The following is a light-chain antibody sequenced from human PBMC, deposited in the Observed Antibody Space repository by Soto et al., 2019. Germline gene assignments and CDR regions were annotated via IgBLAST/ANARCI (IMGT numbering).Light chain of an antibody. CDR3: QQSYSTPGGLT. J-gene: IGKJ4*01. CDR1: QSISSY. Sequence: DIQMTQSPSSLSASVGHRVTITCRAIQSISSYLNWYQQKPGKAPKLLIYAASSLKSGVPSRFSGSGSGTDFTLTISSLQPEDFATYYCQQSYSTPGGLTFGGGTKVDTK. V-gene: IGKV1-39*01. CDR2: AAS.